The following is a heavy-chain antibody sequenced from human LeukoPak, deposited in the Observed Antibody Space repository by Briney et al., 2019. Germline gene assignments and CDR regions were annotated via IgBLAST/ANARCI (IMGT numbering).Heavy chain of an antibody. D-gene: IGHD1-1*01. V-gene: IGHV3-33*01. CDR2: IWYDGSNK. J-gene: IGHJ4*02. CDR3: ARDGYGFDY. CDR1: GFTFSSYG. Sequence: GRSLRLSCAASGFTFSSYGMHWDRQAPGKGLEWVAVIWYDGSNKYYADSVKGRFTISRDNSKNTLYLQMNSLRAEDTAVYYCARDGYGFDYWGQGTLVTVSS.